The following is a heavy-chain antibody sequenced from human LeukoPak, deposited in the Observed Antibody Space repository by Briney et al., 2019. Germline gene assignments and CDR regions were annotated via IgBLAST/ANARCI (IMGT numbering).Heavy chain of an antibody. V-gene: IGHV4-59*01. CDR3: ARTRYSGGWFFDL. D-gene: IGHD6-19*01. CDR2: ISYTGST. Sequence: SETLSLTCTVSGGSITGYYWSWIRQSPGKGLEWIGYISYTGSTSYNPSVRSRVTISVDTSKDQFSLKLSSVTAADTAVYYCARTRYSGGWFFDLWGQGNLVTVSS. CDR1: GGSITGYY. J-gene: IGHJ4*02.